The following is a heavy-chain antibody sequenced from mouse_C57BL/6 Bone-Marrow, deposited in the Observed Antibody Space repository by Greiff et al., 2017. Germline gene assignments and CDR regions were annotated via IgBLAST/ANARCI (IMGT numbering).Heavy chain of an antibody. D-gene: IGHD1-1*01. CDR1: GYTFTSYW. Sequence: QVQLQQPGAELVMPGASVKLSCKASGYTFTSYWMHWVKQRPGQGLEWIGEIDPSDSYTNYNQKFKGKSTLTVDKSSSTAYMQLSSLSSEDSTLYYCARTPHYYGSSYDWYFDVWGTGTTVTVSS. V-gene: IGHV1-69*01. CDR2: IDPSDSYT. J-gene: IGHJ1*03. CDR3: ARTPHYYGSSYDWYFDV.